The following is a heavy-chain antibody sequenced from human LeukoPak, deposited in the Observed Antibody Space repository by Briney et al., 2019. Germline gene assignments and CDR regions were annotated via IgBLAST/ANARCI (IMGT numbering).Heavy chain of an antibody. V-gene: IGHV3-13*01. Sequence: GGSLRLSCEVSGFTFSSYDMHWVRQTPGKGLEWVSGIGTTGDTHYPDSVKGRFTVSRENAKNSLYLQMNSLRAGDTAVYYCARGKRYSSSWFYNRFDPWGQGTLVTVSS. J-gene: IGHJ5*02. CDR3: ARGKRYSSSWFYNRFDP. CDR1: GFTFSSYD. CDR2: IGTTGDT. D-gene: IGHD6-13*01.